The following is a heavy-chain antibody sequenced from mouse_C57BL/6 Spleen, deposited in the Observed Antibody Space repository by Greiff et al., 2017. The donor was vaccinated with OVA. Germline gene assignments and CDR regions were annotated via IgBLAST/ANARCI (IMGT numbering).Heavy chain of an antibody. V-gene: IGHV14-1*01. J-gene: IGHJ3*01. Sequence: VHVKQSGAELVRPGASVKLSCTASGFNIKDYYMHWVKQRPEQGLEWIGRIDPEDGDTAYAPKFQGKATMTEDTSSNTAYLQLSSLTSEDTAVYYCTTREGSGYEDWFAYWGQGTLVTVSA. CDR2: IDPEDGDT. CDR3: TTREGSGYEDWFAY. CDR1: GFNIKDYY. D-gene: IGHD3-2*02.